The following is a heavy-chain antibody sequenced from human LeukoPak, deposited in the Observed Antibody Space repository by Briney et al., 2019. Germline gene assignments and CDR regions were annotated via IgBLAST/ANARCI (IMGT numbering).Heavy chain of an antibody. CDR1: VYTFTDYS. Sequence: ASVKVSCKASVYTFTDYSMHWVRQAPGQGLEWMGWINPNSGGTDYAQKFQGRDTMTRVTSISTAYLEVTRLTSDDTAVYFCVRDMIAAAGAGGWGQGTLVTVSS. J-gene: IGHJ4*02. V-gene: IGHV1-2*02. CDR2: INPNSGGT. CDR3: VRDMIAAAGAGG. D-gene: IGHD6-13*01.